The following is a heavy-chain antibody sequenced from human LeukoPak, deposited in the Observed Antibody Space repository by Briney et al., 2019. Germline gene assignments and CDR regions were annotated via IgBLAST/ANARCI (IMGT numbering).Heavy chain of an antibody. J-gene: IGHJ6*03. CDR2: IKQDGSDI. V-gene: IGHV3-7*01. CDR3: ARGGQMATMTYMDV. Sequence: PGGSLRLSCAASGFTLSNYWMSWVRQAPGKGLEWVANIKQDGSDIYYVDSVKGRFTISRDNAKNSLYLHMHSLRAEDTAVYYCARGGQMATMTYMDVWGKGTTVTISS. D-gene: IGHD5-24*01. CDR1: GFTLSNYW.